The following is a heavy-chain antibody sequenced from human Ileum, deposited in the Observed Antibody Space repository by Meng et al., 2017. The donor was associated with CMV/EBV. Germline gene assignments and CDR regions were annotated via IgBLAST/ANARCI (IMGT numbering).Heavy chain of an antibody. D-gene: IGHD2-2*01. CDR3: ARDSCSSSSCSKQFDY. CDR2: ISYDGGNK. CDR1: GFTFSTYA. V-gene: IGHV3-30-3*01. Sequence: GESLKISCAASGFTFSTYAMSWVRQAPGKGLEWVAVISYDGGNKYYADSVKGRFTISRDNSKNTLYLQMNSLRTADTAVYYCARDSCSSSSCSKQFDYWGHG. J-gene: IGHJ4*01.